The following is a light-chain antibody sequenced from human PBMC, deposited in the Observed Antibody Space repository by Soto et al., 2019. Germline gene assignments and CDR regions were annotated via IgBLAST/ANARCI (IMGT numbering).Light chain of an antibody. CDR2: GAS. CDR1: QSVSSNY. V-gene: IGKV3-20*01. Sequence: EIVLTQSPGTLSVSPGGRVTLSCRASQSVSSNYLAWYQQRPGQAPRLLIFGASYRATGIPDRFSGSGSGTDFTLTISRLEPEDFAVYYCQQYSSSPPEFTFGPGTKVDSK. CDR3: QQYSSSPPEFT. J-gene: IGKJ3*01.